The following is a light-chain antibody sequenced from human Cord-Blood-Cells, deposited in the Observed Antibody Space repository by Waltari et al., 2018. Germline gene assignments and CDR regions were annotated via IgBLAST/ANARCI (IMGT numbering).Light chain of an antibody. J-gene: IGLJ1*01. Sequence: QSALTQPASVSGSPGQSLTISCPGTSRDVGRYNLVSWYQQHPGKAPKLMIYEGSKRPSGVSNRFSGSKSGNTASLTISGLQAEDEADYYCCSYAGSYVFGTGTKVTVL. CDR3: CSYAGSYV. CDR1: SRDVGRYNL. V-gene: IGLV2-23*01. CDR2: EGS.